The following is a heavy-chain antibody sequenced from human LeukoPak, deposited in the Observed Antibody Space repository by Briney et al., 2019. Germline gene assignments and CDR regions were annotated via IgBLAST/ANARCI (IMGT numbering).Heavy chain of an antibody. CDR3: VREAPYPRIVGRGLRGFDY. J-gene: IGHJ4*02. D-gene: IGHD1-26*01. CDR2: IYSGGST. V-gene: IGHV3-53*01. CDR1: GFTFSSYW. Sequence: GGSLRLSCAASGFTFSSYWMSWVRQAPGKGLEWVSVIYSGGSTYYADSVKGRFTISRDNSKNTLYLQMNSLRVEDTAIYYCVREAPYPRIVGRGLRGFDYWGQGTLVTVSS.